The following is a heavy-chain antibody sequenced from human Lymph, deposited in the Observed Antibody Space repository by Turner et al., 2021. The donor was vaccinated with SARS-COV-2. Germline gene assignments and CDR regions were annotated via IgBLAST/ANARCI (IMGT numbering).Heavy chain of an antibody. CDR2: FDPEDGKT. CDR1: VYTLTELS. CDR3: ATDRSSGWPHDYYYTMDV. J-gene: IGHJ6*02. D-gene: IGHD6-19*01. Sequence: QVHLVQSGAEVKKPGASVKVSCKVSVYTLTELSMHWVRQAPGKGLEWMGGFDPEDGKTIYAQKFQGRVTMTEDTSTDTAYMELSSLRSEDTAVYYCATDRSSGWPHDYYYTMDVWGQGTTVTVSS. V-gene: IGHV1-24*01.